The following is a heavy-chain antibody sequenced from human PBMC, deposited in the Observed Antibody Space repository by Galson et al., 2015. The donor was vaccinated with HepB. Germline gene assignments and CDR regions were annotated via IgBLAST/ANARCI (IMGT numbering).Heavy chain of an antibody. V-gene: IGHV3-30*18. D-gene: IGHD6-19*01. Sequence: SLRLSCAASGFTFSTYGMHWVRQAPGKGLEWVAGMSYDGNYKHYADSVKGRFTISRDNSKNTLYLQMNSLRPDDTAMYYCVKDLGVGAVADRFTSWGQGTLVTVSS. J-gene: IGHJ5*02. CDR2: MSYDGNYK. CDR3: VKDLGVGAVADRFTS. CDR1: GFTFSTYG.